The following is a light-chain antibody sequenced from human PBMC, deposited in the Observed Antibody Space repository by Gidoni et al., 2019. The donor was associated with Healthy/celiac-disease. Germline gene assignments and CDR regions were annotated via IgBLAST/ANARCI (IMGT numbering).Light chain of an antibody. CDR2: AAS. J-gene: IGKJ1*01. V-gene: IGKV1-27*01. CDR3: QKYNRAPRT. Sequence: DIQMTRSPYSLSASVGDRVTITCRASHGISNYLAWYQQKPGNVPKRLIYAASTWQSGVPSRFSGSGSGTDFTLTISSLQAEDVATYYCQKYNRAPRTFGQGTKVEIK. CDR1: HGISNY.